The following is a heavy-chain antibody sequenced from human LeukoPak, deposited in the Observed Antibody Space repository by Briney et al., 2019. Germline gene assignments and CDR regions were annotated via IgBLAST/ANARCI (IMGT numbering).Heavy chain of an antibody. CDR2: ISYDGSNK. CDR1: GFTFSSYA. V-gene: IGHV3-30-3*01. CDR3: AKVYYDSTYTLYYYYYYGMDV. J-gene: IGHJ6*02. Sequence: GGSLRLSCAASGFTFSSYAMHWVRQAPGKGLEWVAVISYDGSNKYYADSVKGRFTISRDNSKNTLYLQMNSLRAEDTAVYYCAKVYYDSTYTLYYYYYYGMDVWGQGTTVTVSS. D-gene: IGHD3-22*01.